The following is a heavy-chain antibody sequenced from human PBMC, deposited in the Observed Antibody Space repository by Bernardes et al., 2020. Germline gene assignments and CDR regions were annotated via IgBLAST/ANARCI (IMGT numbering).Heavy chain of an antibody. Sequence: GSLRLSCAASGFTFSDYYMSWIRQAPGKGLEWVSYISSSSSYTNYADSVKGRFTISRDNAKNSLYLQMNSLRAEDTAVYYCARDTRGAYDFWSGRTSKNDAFDIWGQGTMVTVSS. V-gene: IGHV3-11*06. CDR1: GFTFSDYY. D-gene: IGHD3-3*01. J-gene: IGHJ3*02. CDR2: ISSSSSYT. CDR3: ARDTRGAYDFWSGRTSKNDAFDI.